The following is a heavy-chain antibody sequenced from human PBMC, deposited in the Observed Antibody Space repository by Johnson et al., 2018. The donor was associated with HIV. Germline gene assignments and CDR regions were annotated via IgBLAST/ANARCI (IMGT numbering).Heavy chain of an antibody. J-gene: IGHJ3*02. Sequence: QVQLVESGGGVVQPGRSLRLSCAASGFTFSSYGMHWVRQAPGKGLESVAVIWYDGSNKYYDDSVRGRFTISRDNSKNTLYLQMNSLRAEDTAVYYWARGRQEYGGNLKDVFDIWGKGTMVTVSS. CDR3: ARGRQEYGGNLKDVFDI. CDR2: IWYDGSNK. D-gene: IGHD4-23*01. CDR1: GFTFSSYG. V-gene: IGHV3-33*01.